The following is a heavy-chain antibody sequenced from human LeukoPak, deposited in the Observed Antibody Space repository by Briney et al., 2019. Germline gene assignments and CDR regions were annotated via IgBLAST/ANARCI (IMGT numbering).Heavy chain of an antibody. D-gene: IGHD5-18*01. J-gene: IGHJ5*02. CDR2: IYHSGST. V-gene: IGHV4-39*07. CDR3: ARSYSYGLNWFDP. CDR1: GGSISSSSYY. Sequence: SETLSLTCTVSGGSISSSSYYWGWVRQPPGKGLEWIGEIYHSGSTNYNPSLKSRVTISVDKSKNQFSLKLSSVTAADTAVYYCARSYSYGLNWFDPWGQGTLVTVSS.